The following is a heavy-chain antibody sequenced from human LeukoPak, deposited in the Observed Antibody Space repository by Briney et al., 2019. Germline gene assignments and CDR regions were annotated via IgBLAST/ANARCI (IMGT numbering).Heavy chain of an antibody. D-gene: IGHD3-22*01. CDR1: GYTFTSYY. V-gene: IGHV1-46*01. CDR2: INPSGGST. J-gene: IGHJ4*02. CDR3: ASGYDSSGLDY. Sequence: ASEKVSCKAFGYTFTSYYMHWVRQAPGQGLEWMGIINPSGGSTSFPQKFQGRVTMTRDTSTSTVYMVLSSLRSEDTAVYYCASGYDSSGLDYWGQGTLVTVSS.